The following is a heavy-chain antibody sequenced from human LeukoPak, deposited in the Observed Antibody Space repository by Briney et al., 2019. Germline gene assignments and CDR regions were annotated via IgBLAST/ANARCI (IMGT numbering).Heavy chain of an antibody. V-gene: IGHV4-59*01. D-gene: IGHD3-3*01. CDR3: ARGVLGDFWSGYYTGYDY. CDR1: GVSISSYY. CDR2: IYYSGST. Sequence: PSETLSLTCTVSGVSISSYYWSWIRQPPGKGLEWIGYIYYSGSTNYNPSLKSRVTISVDTSKNQFSLKLSSVTAADTAVYYCARGVLGDFWSGYYTGYDYWGQGTLVTVSS. J-gene: IGHJ4*02.